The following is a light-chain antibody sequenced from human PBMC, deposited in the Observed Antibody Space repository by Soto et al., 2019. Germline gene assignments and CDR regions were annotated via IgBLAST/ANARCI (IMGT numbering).Light chain of an antibody. J-gene: IGLJ1*01. V-gene: IGLV2-23*01. CDR1: SSDVGSYNL. CDR3: CSYAGSSTYYV. CDR2: EDT. Sequence: QSALTQPASVSGSPGQSITISCTGTSSDVGSYNLVSWYQQHPGKAPKLMIYEDTKRPSGVSNRFSASKSGNTASLTISGLQAEDEADYYCCSYAGSSTYYVFGTGTQLTVL.